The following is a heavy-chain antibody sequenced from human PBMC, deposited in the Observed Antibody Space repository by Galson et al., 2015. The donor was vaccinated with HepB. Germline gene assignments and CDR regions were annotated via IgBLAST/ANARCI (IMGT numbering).Heavy chain of an antibody. CDR3: TLLQEHL. V-gene: IGHV3-9*01. CDR2: ITWNSGSI. CDR1: GFTFDDYA. J-gene: IGHJ2*01. Sequence: SLRLSCAASGFTFDDYAMHWVRRAPGKGLEWVSRITWNSGSIAYADSVKGRFTISRDNAQNSLYLQMNSLHQGPIGLPPGTLLQEHLWG.